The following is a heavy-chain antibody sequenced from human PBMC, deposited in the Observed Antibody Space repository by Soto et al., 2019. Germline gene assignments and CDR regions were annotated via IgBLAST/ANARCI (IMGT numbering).Heavy chain of an antibody. V-gene: IGHV1-69*01. CDR2: IIPIFGTA. J-gene: IGHJ6*02. D-gene: IGHD2-15*01. CDR1: GGTFSSYA. CDR3: ARDRSGYCSGGSCYSDYYYGMDV. Sequence: QVQLVQSGAEVKKPGSSVKVSCKASGGTFSSYAISWVRQAPGQGLEWMGGIIPIFGTANYAQKFQGRDTITADESTSTAYMELSSLRSADTAVYYCARDRSGYCSGGSCYSDYYYGMDVWGQGTTVTVSS.